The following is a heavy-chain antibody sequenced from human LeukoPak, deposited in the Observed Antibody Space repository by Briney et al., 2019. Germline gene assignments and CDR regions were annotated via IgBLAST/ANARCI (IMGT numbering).Heavy chain of an antibody. Sequence: GGSLRLSCAASGFTFSSYWMSWVRQAPGKGLEWVANIKQDGSEKYYVDSVKGRFTISRDNAENALYLQMNSLRAEDTAVYYCARNGGSPGGKYQLSWSYWGQGTLVTVSS. D-gene: IGHD2-2*01. CDR3: ARNGGSPGGKYQLSWSY. CDR1: GFTFSSYW. J-gene: IGHJ4*02. CDR2: IKQDGSEK. V-gene: IGHV3-7*01.